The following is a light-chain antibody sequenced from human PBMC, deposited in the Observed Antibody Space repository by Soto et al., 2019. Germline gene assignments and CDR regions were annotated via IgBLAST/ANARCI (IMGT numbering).Light chain of an antibody. CDR2: GAY. J-gene: IGKJ1*01. CDR3: QQYGSSAS. Sequence: IVMTQSPATLSVSPWERTTLSCRASQSVGNNLAWYQQKPGQAPRLLIYGAYTRATGIPARFSGSGSGTDFTLTISRLDPEDFAVYYCQQYGSSASFGQGTKVDIK. CDR1: QSVGNN. V-gene: IGKV3-15*01.